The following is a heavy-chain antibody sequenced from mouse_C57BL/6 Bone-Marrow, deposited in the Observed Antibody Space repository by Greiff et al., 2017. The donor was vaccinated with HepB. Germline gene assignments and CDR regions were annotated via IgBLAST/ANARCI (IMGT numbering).Heavy chain of an antibody. CDR1: GFTFSDYG. J-gene: IGHJ2*01. CDR3: ARVGYYYGSYFDY. V-gene: IGHV5-17*01. Sequence: EVMLVEPGGGLVKPGGSLKLSCAASGFTFSDYGMHWVRQAPEKGLEWVAYISSGSSTIYYADTVKGRFTISRDNAKNTLFLQMTSLRSEDTAMYYCARVGYYYGSYFDYWGQGTTLTVSS. D-gene: IGHD1-1*01. CDR2: ISSGSSTI.